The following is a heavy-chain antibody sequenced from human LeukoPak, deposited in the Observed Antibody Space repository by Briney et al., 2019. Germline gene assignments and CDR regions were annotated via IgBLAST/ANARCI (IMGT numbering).Heavy chain of an antibody. CDR2: IWYDGSNK. D-gene: IGHD3-22*01. CDR3: ARVGIAYYYDSSGYYTDF. Sequence: QSGGSLRLSCAASGFTFSSYGMHWVRQAPGKGLEWVAVIWYDGSNKYYADSVKGRFTISRDNSKNTLYLQMNSLRAEDTAVYYCARVGIAYYYDSSGYYTDFWGQGTLVTVSS. V-gene: IGHV3-33*01. CDR1: GFTFSSYG. J-gene: IGHJ4*02.